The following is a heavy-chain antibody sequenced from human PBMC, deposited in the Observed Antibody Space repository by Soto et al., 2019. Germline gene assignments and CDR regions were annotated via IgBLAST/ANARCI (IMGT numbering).Heavy chain of an antibody. CDR1: GGSISSGGYY. V-gene: IGHV4-31*03. Sequence: PSEPLSLPCTVSGGSISSGGYYWSWIRQHPGKGLEWIGYIYYSGSTYYNPSLKSRVTISVDTSKNQFSLKLSSVTAADTAVYYCARDVGTLARGLRFLEWLPASSMYGMDVWGQGTTVTVSS. J-gene: IGHJ6*02. CDR2: IYYSGST. CDR3: ARDVGTLARGLRFLEWLPASSMYGMDV. D-gene: IGHD3-3*01.